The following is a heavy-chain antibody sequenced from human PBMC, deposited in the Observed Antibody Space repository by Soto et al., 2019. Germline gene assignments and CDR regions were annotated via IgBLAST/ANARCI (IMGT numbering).Heavy chain of an antibody. CDR3: AREPPDIVVVPAATYYYGMDV. D-gene: IGHD2-2*01. V-gene: IGHV1-46*01. Sequence: ASVKVSCKASGYTFTSYYMHWVRQAPGQGLEWMGIINPSGGSTSYAQKFQGRVTMTRDTSTSTVYMELSSLRSEDTAVYYCAREPPDIVVVPAATYYYGMDVWGQGTTVTVS. CDR1: GYTFTSYY. J-gene: IGHJ6*02. CDR2: INPSGGST.